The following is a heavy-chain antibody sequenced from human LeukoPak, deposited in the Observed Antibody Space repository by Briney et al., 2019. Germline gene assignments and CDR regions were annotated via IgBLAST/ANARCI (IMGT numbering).Heavy chain of an antibody. V-gene: IGHV3-33*01. CDR1: GITFSSFG. J-gene: IGHJ5*02. Sequence: GGSLRLSCAAPGITFSSFGMHWLRQAPGKGLEWVAFIWYDGSNKYYADSVKGRFTISRDNSKNTLYLQVNSLRVEDTAVYYCARDGTVTAGPFDPWGRGTLVTVSS. CDR3: ARDGTVTAGPFDP. CDR2: IWYDGSNK. D-gene: IGHD4-11*01.